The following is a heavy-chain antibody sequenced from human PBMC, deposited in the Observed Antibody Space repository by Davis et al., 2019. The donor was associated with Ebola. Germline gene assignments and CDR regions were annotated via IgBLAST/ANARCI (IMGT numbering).Heavy chain of an antibody. CDR1: GFTFSRHC. D-gene: IGHD3-3*01. J-gene: IGHJ4*02. CDR2: ICSDGTNK. V-gene: IGHV3-74*01. CDR3: ARGGYD. Sequence: HTGGSLRLSCAASGFTFSRHCMHWVRQAPGKELVWVSRICSDGTNKAYADSVKGRFTISRDNAKNSLYLQMNSLRDEDTAVYYCARGGYDWGQGTLVTVSS.